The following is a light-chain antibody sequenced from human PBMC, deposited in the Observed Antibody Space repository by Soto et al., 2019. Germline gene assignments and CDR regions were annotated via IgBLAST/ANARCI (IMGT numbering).Light chain of an antibody. CDR2: RDY. J-gene: IGLJ2*01. CDR3: QVGDSTPAVL. CDR1: NIGSKS. V-gene: IGLV3-9*01. Sequence: SSELTQPLSVSGALGQTARIPCGGSNIGSKSVHWYPKRPGQAPVVVMYRDYHRPSEIPERFSGSNAGNTATLTISRDQAGDEADYYCQVGDSTPAVLFGGGTKLTVL.